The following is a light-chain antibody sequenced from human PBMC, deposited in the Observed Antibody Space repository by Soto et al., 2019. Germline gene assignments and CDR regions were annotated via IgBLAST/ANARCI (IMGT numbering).Light chain of an antibody. CDR2: GAS. V-gene: IGKV3-15*01. Sequence: EIVMTQSPVTLSVSPGERDTLSCRASQSVNGNLAWYQQKPGQAPRLLIYGASTRVTGIPDRFIGSGSGTDFTLTISSLQSEDFAVYYLQQYDIWWTFGHGAKVEIK. J-gene: IGKJ1*01. CDR3: QQYDIWWT. CDR1: QSVNGN.